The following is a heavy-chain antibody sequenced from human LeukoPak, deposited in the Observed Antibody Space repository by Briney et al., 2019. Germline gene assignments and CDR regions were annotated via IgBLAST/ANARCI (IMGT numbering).Heavy chain of an antibody. D-gene: IGHD1-26*01. CDR3: AKELRSSGSYEEIFDY. Sequence: GRSLRLSCAASGFTFGSYAMQWVRQAPGKGLEWVTLISYDGSDKYYADSVQGRFTISRDNSKNTLYLQMNSLRAEDTAVYYCAKELRSSGSYEEIFDYWGQGTLVTVSS. J-gene: IGHJ4*02. CDR2: ISYDGSDK. CDR1: GFTFGSYA. V-gene: IGHV3-30*01.